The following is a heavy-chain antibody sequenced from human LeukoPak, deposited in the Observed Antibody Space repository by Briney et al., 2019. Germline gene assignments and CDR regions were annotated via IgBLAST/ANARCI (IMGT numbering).Heavy chain of an antibody. V-gene: IGHV1-8*02. Sequence: ASVKVSCKASGGTFSSYDINWVRQATGQGLEWMGWMNPNSGNTGYAQKFQGRVTMTRNTSISTAYMELSSLRSEDTAVYYCARGPGYCSGGSCCRDAFDIWGQGTMVTVSS. D-gene: IGHD2-15*01. CDR2: MNPNSGNT. J-gene: IGHJ3*02. CDR3: ARGPGYCSGGSCCRDAFDI. CDR1: GGTFSSYD.